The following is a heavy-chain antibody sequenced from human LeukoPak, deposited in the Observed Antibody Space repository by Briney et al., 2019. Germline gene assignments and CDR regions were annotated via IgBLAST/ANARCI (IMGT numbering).Heavy chain of an antibody. Sequence: GGSLRLSCAASGFTFSSYDMHWVRQATGKGLEGVSAIGVAANTFYSGSVKGRFTISRENAKNSLYLLMSSLRAEDTAVYYCARQNTPHGNFDYWGQGTLVTVSS. D-gene: IGHD1-26*01. J-gene: IGHJ4*02. CDR2: IGVAANT. V-gene: IGHV3-13*01. CDR1: GFTFSSYD. CDR3: ARQNTPHGNFDY.